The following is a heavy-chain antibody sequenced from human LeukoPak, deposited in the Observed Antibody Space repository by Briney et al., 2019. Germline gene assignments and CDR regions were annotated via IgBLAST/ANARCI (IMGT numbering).Heavy chain of an antibody. D-gene: IGHD1-26*01. CDR3: AREGATTSFDY. Sequence: GGSLRLSCAASRFTVSSNYMNWVRQAPGKGLEWVSVIYSGGSTYYADSVRGRFTISRDSSKNTLYLQMNSLRAEDTAVYYCAREGATTSFDYWGQGTLVTVSS. J-gene: IGHJ4*02. CDR2: IYSGGST. V-gene: IGHV3-53*01. CDR1: RFTVSSNY.